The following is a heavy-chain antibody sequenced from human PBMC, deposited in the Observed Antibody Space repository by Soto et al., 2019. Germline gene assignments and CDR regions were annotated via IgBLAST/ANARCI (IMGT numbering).Heavy chain of an antibody. CDR1: GGSFSGYY. V-gene: IGHV4-34*01. D-gene: IGHD2-8*01. CDR2: INHRGST. Sequence: SETLSLTCAVYGGSFSGYYWSWIRQPPGKGLEWIGEINHRGSTNYNPSLKSRVTISVDTSKNQFSLKLSSVTAADTAVYYCARGSVLVGYYYYMDVWGKGTTVTVSS. CDR3: ARGSVLVGYYYYMDV. J-gene: IGHJ6*03.